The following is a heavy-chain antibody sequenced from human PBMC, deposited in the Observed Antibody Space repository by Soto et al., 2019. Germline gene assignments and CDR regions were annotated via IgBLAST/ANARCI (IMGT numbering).Heavy chain of an antibody. V-gene: IGHV1-46*01. Sequence: ASVKVSCKASEYTFISYYMHWVRQAPGQGLEWMGVISPSSGGTAYAQEFQGRVTMTTDTSSSTVYMDLSSLSSDDTAVYYCARDKRIRDYDFCSGYPYYYYGLDVWGQGTTVTVS. CDR1: EYTFISYY. CDR3: ARDKRIRDYDFCSGYPYYYYGLDV. CDR2: ISPSSGGT. D-gene: IGHD3-3*01. J-gene: IGHJ6*02.